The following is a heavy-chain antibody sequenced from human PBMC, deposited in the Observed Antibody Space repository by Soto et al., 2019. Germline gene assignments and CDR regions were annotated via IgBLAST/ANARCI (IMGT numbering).Heavy chain of an antibody. Sequence: SATLSLTRAVAGWSWSGSYWSWIRQTPGKGLEWIGEINHSGSTNYNPSLKSRVTISVDTSKNQFSLKLSSVTAADTAVYYCARGGTAMVTSKWVDPWGQGTLVTFS. CDR1: GWSWSGSY. V-gene: IGHV4-34*01. D-gene: IGHD5-18*01. J-gene: IGHJ5*02. CDR2: INHSGST. CDR3: ARGGTAMVTSKWVDP.